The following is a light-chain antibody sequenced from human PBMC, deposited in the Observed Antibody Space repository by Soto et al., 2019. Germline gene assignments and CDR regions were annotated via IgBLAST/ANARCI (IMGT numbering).Light chain of an antibody. CDR1: SGSIVSNY. J-gene: IGLJ7*01. CDR2: EDN. CDR3: QSYDTSNWV. Sequence: NFMLTQPHSVSESPGKTVTISCTRSSGSIVSNYVQWYQQRPGSAPTTVIYEDNQRPSGVPDRFSGSIDRSSNSASLTISGLKTVDEADYYCQSYDTSNWVFGGGTQLTVL. V-gene: IGLV6-57*04.